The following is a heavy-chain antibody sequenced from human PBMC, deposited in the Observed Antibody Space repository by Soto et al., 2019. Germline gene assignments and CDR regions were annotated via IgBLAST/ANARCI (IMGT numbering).Heavy chain of an antibody. CDR1: GGSVNSDGYY. D-gene: IGHD3-10*01. V-gene: IGHV4-31*03. J-gene: IGHJ6*02. CDR3: AKDMFRSGPDLVNYYPMDV. Sequence: QVQLQESGPGLVKPSQTLSLTCTVSGGSVNSDGYYWNWIRQHPGKGLEWLGYIYYSGYTYYNPSLKSRLTISMDTSKNQFSLRLTSVTAADTAVYLCAKDMFRSGPDLVNYYPMDVWGQGTTVSVSS. CDR2: IYYSGYT.